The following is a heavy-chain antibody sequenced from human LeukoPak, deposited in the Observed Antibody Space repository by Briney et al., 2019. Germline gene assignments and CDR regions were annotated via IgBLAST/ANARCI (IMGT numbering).Heavy chain of an antibody. Sequence: ASVKVSCKASGYTFTGYYIHWVRQAPGQGLEWMGWINPNSGGTKYAQKFQGRVTMTTDTSISTAYMELSRLRSDDAAVYYCARVGATDAFDIWGQGTMVTVSS. V-gene: IGHV1-2*02. CDR3: ARVGATDAFDI. J-gene: IGHJ3*02. CDR2: INPNSGGT. CDR1: GYTFTGYY. D-gene: IGHD1-26*01.